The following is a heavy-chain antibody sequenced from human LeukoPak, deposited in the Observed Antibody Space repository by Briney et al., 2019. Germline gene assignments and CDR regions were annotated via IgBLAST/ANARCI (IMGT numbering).Heavy chain of an antibody. J-gene: IGHJ4*02. V-gene: IGHV3-23*01. Sequence: GGSLRLSCAASGFTFSSFAMSWVRQAPGTGLEWVAAISGSGHTTHHADSVKGRFTISRDNSKNTLYLQMNSLRAEDTAVYYCARDPPYYDILTGYLDYWGQGTLVTVSS. CDR3: ARDPPYYDILTGYLDY. CDR1: GFTFSSFA. CDR2: ISGSGHTT. D-gene: IGHD3-9*01.